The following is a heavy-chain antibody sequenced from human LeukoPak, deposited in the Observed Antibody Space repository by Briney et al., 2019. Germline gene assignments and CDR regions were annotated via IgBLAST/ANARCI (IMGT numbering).Heavy chain of an antibody. Sequence: PSETLSLTCTVSGGSISSYYWNWIRQPPGKGLEWIGYIYYSGNTNYNPSLRSRVTISVDTSKNQFSLKMSSVTAADTAVYYCARDDRYCTNGVCYYFGLDYWGQGTLVTVSS. J-gene: IGHJ4*02. V-gene: IGHV4-59*01. D-gene: IGHD2-8*01. CDR1: GGSISSYY. CDR2: IYYSGNT. CDR3: ARDDRYCTNGVCYYFGLDY.